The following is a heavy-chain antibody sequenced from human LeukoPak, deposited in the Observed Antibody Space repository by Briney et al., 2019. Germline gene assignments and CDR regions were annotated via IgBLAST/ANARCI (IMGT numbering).Heavy chain of an antibody. CDR3: ARSGIAAAQYWD. CDR2: IYYSGST. Sequence: SETLSLTCTVPGGSISSYYWSWIRQPPGKGLEWIGYIYYSGSTNYNPSLKSRVTISVDTSKNQFSLKLSSVTAADTAVYYCARSGIAAAQYWDWGQGTLVTVSS. D-gene: IGHD6-13*01. V-gene: IGHV4-59*08. CDR1: GGSISSYY. J-gene: IGHJ4*02.